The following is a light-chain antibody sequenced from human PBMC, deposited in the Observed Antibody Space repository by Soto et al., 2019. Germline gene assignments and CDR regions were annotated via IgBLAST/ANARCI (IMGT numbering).Light chain of an antibody. CDR3: QQYDSYSGLT. V-gene: IGKV1-5*03. CDR1: QSISSW. J-gene: IGKJ4*01. CDR2: GAS. Sequence: DIQMTQSPSTLSASVGDRVTITCRASQSISSWLTWYQQKPGKAPKLLIYGASSLDSGVPSRFSGSGSGTEFTLTISSLQPDDFATYYCQQYDSYSGLTFGGGTKAEIK.